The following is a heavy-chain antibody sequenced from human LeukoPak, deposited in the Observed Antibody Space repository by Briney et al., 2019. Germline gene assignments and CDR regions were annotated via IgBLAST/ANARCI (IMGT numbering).Heavy chain of an antibody. J-gene: IGHJ5*02. CDR1: GYTFTSYA. CDR3: AREWAIAVAGENWFDP. V-gene: IGHV1-3*01. Sequence: ASVKVSCKASGYTFTSYAMHWVRQAPGQRLEGMGWINAGNGNTKYSQKFQGRVTITRDTSASTDYMELSSLRSEDTAVYYCAREWAIAVAGENWFDPWGQGTLVTVSS. D-gene: IGHD6-19*01. CDR2: INAGNGNT.